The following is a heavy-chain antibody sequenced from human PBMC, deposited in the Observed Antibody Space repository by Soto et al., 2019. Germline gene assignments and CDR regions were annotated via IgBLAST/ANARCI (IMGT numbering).Heavy chain of an antibody. CDR2: IYYSGST. Sequence: TVSGGSISSGGYYWSWIRQHPGKGLEWIGYIYYSGSTYYNPSLKSRVTISVDTSKNQFSLKLSSVTAAETAVYYCARQDYYDSSGYYIDYWGQGTLVTVSS. CDR1: GGSISSGGYY. CDR3: ARQDYYDSSGYYIDY. J-gene: IGHJ4*02. V-gene: IGHV4-31*03. D-gene: IGHD3-22*01.